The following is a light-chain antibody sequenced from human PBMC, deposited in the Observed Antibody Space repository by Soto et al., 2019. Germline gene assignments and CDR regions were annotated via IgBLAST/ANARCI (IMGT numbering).Light chain of an antibody. CDR2: GAS. J-gene: IGKJ2*01. CDR1: QSVSSSY. V-gene: IGKV3-20*01. Sequence: EIVLTQSPGTLSLSPGERATLSCRASQSVSSSYLAWYQQKPGQAPRLLIYGASSRATGIPDRFSGSGSGTDFTLTISRLEPEDFAVYYCQQYGSSPALGYTFGQGTKLEIK. CDR3: QQYGSSPALGYT.